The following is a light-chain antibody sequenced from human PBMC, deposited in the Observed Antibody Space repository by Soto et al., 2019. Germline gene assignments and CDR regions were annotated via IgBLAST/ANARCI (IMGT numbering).Light chain of an antibody. CDR3: RSYTTSAILV. CDR1: SSDVGEYYF. CDR2: EVS. Sequence: QSALTQPASVSGSPGQSISISCTGTSSDVGEYYFVFWYQQHPGKAPKLIIYEVSNRPSGVSNRFSGYKSGNTASLTISGLQAEDEADYYCRSYTTSAILVFGGGTKLTVL. J-gene: IGLJ3*02. V-gene: IGLV2-14*01.